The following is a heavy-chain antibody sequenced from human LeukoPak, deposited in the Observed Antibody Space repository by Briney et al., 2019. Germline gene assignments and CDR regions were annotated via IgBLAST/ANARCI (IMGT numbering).Heavy chain of an antibody. CDR2: INPRGGST. Sequence: ASVKVSCKASGYTFTSHFMHWVRQAPGQGLEWMGIINPRGGSTSYTQKFQGRVTMTRDTSTSTVYMELSSLRSEDTAVYYCAREYYYGSGNYYNRIDYWGQGTLVTVSS. J-gene: IGHJ4*02. CDR3: AREYYYGSGNYYNRIDY. V-gene: IGHV1-46*01. D-gene: IGHD3-10*01. CDR1: GYTFTSHF.